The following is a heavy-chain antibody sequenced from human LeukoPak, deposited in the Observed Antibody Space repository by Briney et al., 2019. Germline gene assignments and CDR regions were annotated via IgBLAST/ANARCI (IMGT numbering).Heavy chain of an antibody. J-gene: IGHJ5*02. V-gene: IGHV4-59*08. CDR3: ARFRIAAAGTVIWFDP. D-gene: IGHD6-13*01. CDR2: IYYSGST. CDR1: GGSISSYY. Sequence: PSETLSLTCTVSGGSISSYYWSWIRQPPGKGLEWIGYIYYSGSTNYNPSLKSRVTISVDTSKNQFSLKLSSVTAADTAVYYCARFRIAAAGTVIWFDPWGQGTLVTVSS.